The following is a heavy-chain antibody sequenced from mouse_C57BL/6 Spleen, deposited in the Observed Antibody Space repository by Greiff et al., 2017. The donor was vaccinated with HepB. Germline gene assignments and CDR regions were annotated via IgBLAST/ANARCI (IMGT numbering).Heavy chain of an antibody. J-gene: IGHJ2*01. D-gene: IGHD1-1*02. Sequence: DVQLQESGPGLVKPSQSLSLTCSVTGYSITSGYYWNWTRQFPGNKLEWMGYISYDGSNNYNPSLKNRISITRDTSKNQFFLKLNSVTTEDTATYYCARDRGGYFDYWGQGTTLTVSS. CDR1: GYSITSGYY. CDR3: ARDRGGYFDY. V-gene: IGHV3-6*01. CDR2: ISYDGSN.